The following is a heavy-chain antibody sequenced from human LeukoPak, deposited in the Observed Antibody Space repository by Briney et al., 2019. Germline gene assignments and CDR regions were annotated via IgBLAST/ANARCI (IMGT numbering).Heavy chain of an antibody. CDR2: IRGGVGNT. D-gene: IGHD1-26*01. J-gene: IGHJ4*02. CDR1: GFTFSSYA. CDR3: AKDPVVGAPGYFDF. V-gene: IGHV3-23*01. Sequence: GGSLRLSCAASGFTFSSYAMSWVRQAPGKGLEWVSCIRGGVGNTYYADSVKGRLIISRDDSKNTLYLQMNSLRAEDTAVYYCAKDPVVGAPGYFDFWGQGTLVTVSS.